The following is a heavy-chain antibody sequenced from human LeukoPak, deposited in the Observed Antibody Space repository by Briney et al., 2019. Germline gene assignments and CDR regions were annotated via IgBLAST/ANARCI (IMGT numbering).Heavy chain of an antibody. CDR3: ASGVLDGYSIVDY. CDR2: ISGSGDTT. Sequence: GGSLRLSCATSGFIFSNYAVNWVRQAPGKGLEWVSIISGSGDTTYYADSVKGRFTISRDNAKNSLYLQMNSLRAEDTAVYYCASGVLDGYSIVDYWGQGTLVTVSS. J-gene: IGHJ4*02. CDR1: GFIFSNYA. V-gene: IGHV3-23*01. D-gene: IGHD6-13*01.